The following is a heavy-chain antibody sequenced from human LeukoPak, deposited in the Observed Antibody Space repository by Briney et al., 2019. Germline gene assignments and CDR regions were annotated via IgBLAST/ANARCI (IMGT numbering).Heavy chain of an antibody. CDR2: INTNTGTP. D-gene: IGHD2-21*02. J-gene: IGHJ4*02. Sequence: ATVKVSCKASGYTFAKYAMYWVRQAPGQGLEWMGWINTNTGTPAYAQGFTGRFVFSLDSSVTTAYLEISGLEAEDTAMYYCTRDLPEMVTSFGYWGQGTLVTVSS. CDR1: GYTFAKYA. V-gene: IGHV7-4-1*02. CDR3: TRDLPEMVTSFGY.